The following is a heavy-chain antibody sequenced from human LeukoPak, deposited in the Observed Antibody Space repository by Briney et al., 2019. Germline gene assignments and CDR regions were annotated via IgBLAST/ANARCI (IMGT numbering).Heavy chain of an antibody. CDR2: IYHSGST. Sequence: SETLSLTCTVSGGSISSGSYYWSWIRQPAGKGLEWIGYIYHSGSTYYNPSLKSRVTISVDRSKNQFSLKLSSVTAADTAVYYCARWGSAYGGNERVDYWGQGTLVTVSS. J-gene: IGHJ4*02. V-gene: IGHV4-30-2*01. D-gene: IGHD4-23*01. CDR3: ARWGSAYGGNERVDY. CDR1: GGSISSGSYY.